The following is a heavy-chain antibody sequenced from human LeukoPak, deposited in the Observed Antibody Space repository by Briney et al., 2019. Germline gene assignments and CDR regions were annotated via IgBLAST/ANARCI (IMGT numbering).Heavy chain of an antibody. V-gene: IGHV3-7*01. CDR3: ARRYCGGDCHSPYFDY. J-gene: IGHJ4*02. Sequence: GGSLRLSCAASGFTFSNYWMSWVRQAPGKGLEWVANIMQDGSVKYYVDSVKGRFTISRDNAKNSLYLQMNSLRAEDTAVYYCARRYCGGDCHSPYFDYWGQGTLVTVSS. D-gene: IGHD2-21*02. CDR2: IMQDGSVK. CDR1: GFTFSNYW.